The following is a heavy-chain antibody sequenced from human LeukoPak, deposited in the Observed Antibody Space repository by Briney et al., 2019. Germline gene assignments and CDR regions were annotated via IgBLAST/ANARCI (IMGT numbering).Heavy chain of an antibody. D-gene: IGHD3-22*01. V-gene: IGHV2-5*02. Sequence: SGPTLVNPTPPLTLTCTFSGFSLSTSGVGVGWIRQPPGKALAWLPLLYWDDDKPYSPSLKSRLTITKDTSKNQVVLTMTNMDPVDTATYYCAHRAYYYDSSTYYPDAFDIWGQGTMVTVSS. CDR1: GFSLSTSGVG. J-gene: IGHJ3*02. CDR2: LYWDDDK. CDR3: AHRAYYYDSSTYYPDAFDI.